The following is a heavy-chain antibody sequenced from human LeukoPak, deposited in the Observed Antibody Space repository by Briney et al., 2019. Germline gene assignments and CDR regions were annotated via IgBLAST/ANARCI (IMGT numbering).Heavy chain of an antibody. J-gene: IGHJ6*02. CDR1: GFTFSSYA. CDR2: ISYDGSNK. CDR3: ARAKAGYCSSTSCSDPGNYYYYGMDV. D-gene: IGHD2-2*01. Sequence: SGGSLRLSCAASGFTFSSYAMHWVRQAPGKGLEWVAVISYDGSNKYYADSVKGRFTISRDNSKNTLYLQMNSLRAEDTAVYYCARAKAGYCSSTSCSDPGNYYYYGMDVWGQGTTVTVSS. V-gene: IGHV3-30-3*01.